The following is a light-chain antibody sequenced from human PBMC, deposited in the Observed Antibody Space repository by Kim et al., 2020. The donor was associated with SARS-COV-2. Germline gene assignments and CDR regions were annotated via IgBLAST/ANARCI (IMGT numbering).Light chain of an antibody. Sequence: QSALTQPASVSGSPGQSITISCTGTSSDVGSHNLVSWYQQHPGKAPKLLIYEVSKRPSGVSNRISGSKSGNTASLTISGLQAEDEAAYHCCSYAGRNTFEIGGGTQLTVL. J-gene: IGLJ2*01. V-gene: IGLV2-23*02. CDR2: EVS. CDR3: CSYAGRNTFE. CDR1: SSDVGSHNL.